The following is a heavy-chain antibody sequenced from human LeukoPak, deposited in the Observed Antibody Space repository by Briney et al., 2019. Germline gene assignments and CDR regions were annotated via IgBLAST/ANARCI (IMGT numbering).Heavy chain of an antibody. D-gene: IGHD6-19*01. CDR1: GFTFSSYA. CDR3: AKGRRYSSGWYYFDY. Sequence: PGGSLRLSCAASGFTFSSYAMSWVRQAPGKGLEWVSAMSGSGGSTYYADSVKGRFTISRDNSKNTLYLHMNSLRAEDTAVYYCAKGRRYSSGWYYFDYWGQGTLVTVSS. CDR2: MSGSGGST. V-gene: IGHV3-23*01. J-gene: IGHJ4*02.